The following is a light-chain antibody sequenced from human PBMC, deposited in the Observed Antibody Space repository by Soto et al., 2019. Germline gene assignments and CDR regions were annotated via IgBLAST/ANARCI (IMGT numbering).Light chain of an antibody. CDR1: QSVSNTY. Sequence: EFVLTQSPGTLSLSPVETAKLSCISSQSVSNTYIAWHQQKPGQAPRLLIYGVSRRATGIPDRFSGSGSGTGFTLTISRLEPEDFAVYYCQQYGSIPINFGGGTKVDIK. V-gene: IGKV3-20*01. CDR2: GVS. J-gene: IGKJ4*01. CDR3: QQYGSIPIN.